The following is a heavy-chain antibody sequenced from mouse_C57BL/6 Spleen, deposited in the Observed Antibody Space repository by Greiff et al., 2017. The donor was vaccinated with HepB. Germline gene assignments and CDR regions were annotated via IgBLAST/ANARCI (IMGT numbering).Heavy chain of an antibody. V-gene: IGHV3-6*01. CDR1: GYSITSGYY. Sequence: ESGPGLVKPSQSLSLTCSVTGYSITSGYYWNWIRQFPGNKLEWMGYISYDGSNNYNPSLKNRISITRDTSKNQFFLKLNSVTTEDTATYYCARGPYVAYWGQGTLVTVSA. CDR2: ISYDGSN. J-gene: IGHJ3*01. CDR3: ARGPYVAY. D-gene: IGHD1-1*01.